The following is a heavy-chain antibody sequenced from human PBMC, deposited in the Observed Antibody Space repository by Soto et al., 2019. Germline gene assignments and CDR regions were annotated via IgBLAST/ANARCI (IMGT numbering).Heavy chain of an antibody. V-gene: IGHV1-18*01. CDR2: ITAYTGNS. CDR3: ARFYGSGSFPYDF. D-gene: IGHD3-10*01. Sequence: QGQVVQSGAEVKEPGASVAVACKSSGYTFTTYGISWVRQAPGQGLEWIEWITAYTGNSNYAQKVPGRVTMTTDTSTSTASMELRSMRSDDTAVYYCARFYGSGSFPYDFRGQVPLVTVS. J-gene: IGHJ4*02. CDR1: GYTFTTYG.